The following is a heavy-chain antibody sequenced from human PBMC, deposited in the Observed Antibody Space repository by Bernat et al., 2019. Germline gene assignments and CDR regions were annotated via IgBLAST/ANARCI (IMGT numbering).Heavy chain of an antibody. J-gene: IGHJ1*01. CDR1: GFTLSTYS. CDR2: IGPNGGA. Sequence: EVQLVESGGNLVQPGGSLRLSCSVSGFTLSTYSMHWVRQAPGKGLEYVSAIGPNGGAYYADSVKGRFTISRDNSKNTLFIQMNSLRVEDSACYGGERDLHVGQDDWGQPDDWGQGTLVTVSS. V-gene: IGHV3-64D*06. D-gene: IGHD3-16*01. CDR3: ERDLHVGQDDWGQPDD.